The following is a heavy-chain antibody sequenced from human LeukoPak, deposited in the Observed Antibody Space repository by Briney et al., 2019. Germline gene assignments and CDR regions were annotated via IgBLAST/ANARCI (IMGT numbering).Heavy chain of an antibody. CDR3: TRSSGWYNYFDY. D-gene: IGHD6-19*01. CDR2: ISWNSGSI. CDR1: GFTFSSYA. J-gene: IGHJ4*02. V-gene: IGHV3-9*03. Sequence: PGGSLRLSCAASGFTFSSYAMHWVRQAPGKGLEWVSGISWNSGSIEYADSVKGRFTISRDNAKNSLYLQMNSLRAEDMALYYCTRSSGWYNYFDYWGQGTLVTVSS.